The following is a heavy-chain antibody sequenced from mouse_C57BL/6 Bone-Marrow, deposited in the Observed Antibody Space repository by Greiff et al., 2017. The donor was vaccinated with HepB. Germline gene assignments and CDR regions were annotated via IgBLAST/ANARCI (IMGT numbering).Heavy chain of an antibody. J-gene: IGHJ1*03. Sequence: VQLQQSGAELVRPGASVKLSCKASGYTFTDYYINWVKQRPGQGLEWIARIYPGSGNTYYNEKFKGKATLTAEKSSSTAYMQLSSLTSEDSAVYFCASIYYGNYDWYFDVWGTGTTVTVSS. V-gene: IGHV1-76*01. CDR2: IYPGSGNT. CDR3: ASIYYGNYDWYFDV. D-gene: IGHD2-1*01. CDR1: GYTFTDYY.